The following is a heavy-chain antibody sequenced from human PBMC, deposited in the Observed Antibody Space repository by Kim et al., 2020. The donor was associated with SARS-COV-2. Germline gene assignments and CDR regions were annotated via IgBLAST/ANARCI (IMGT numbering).Heavy chain of an antibody. D-gene: IGHD3-22*01. CDR1: GGSISSSSYY. V-gene: IGHV4-39*01. Sequence: SETLSLTCTVSGGSISSSSYYWGWIRQPPGKGLEWIGSIYYSGSTYYNPSLKSRVTISVDTSKNQFSLKLSSVTAAATAVYYCAGGPFITMILLAQGYYYGMDVWGQGTTVTVSS. J-gene: IGHJ6*02. CDR3: AGGPFITMILLAQGYYYGMDV. CDR2: IYYSGST.